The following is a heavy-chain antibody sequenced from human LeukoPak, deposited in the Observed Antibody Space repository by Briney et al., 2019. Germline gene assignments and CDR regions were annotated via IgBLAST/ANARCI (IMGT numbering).Heavy chain of an antibody. CDR2: ISSSSSYI. CDR3: ARGGCIGGSCYPNYFDY. D-gene: IGHD2-15*01. Sequence: GGSLRLSCAASGFTFSSYSMNWVRQAPGKGLEWVSSISSSSSYIYYADSVKGRFTISRDNAKNSLYLRMNSLRAEDTAVYYCARGGCIGGSCYPNYFDYWGQGTLVTVSS. V-gene: IGHV3-21*01. CDR1: GFTFSSYS. J-gene: IGHJ4*02.